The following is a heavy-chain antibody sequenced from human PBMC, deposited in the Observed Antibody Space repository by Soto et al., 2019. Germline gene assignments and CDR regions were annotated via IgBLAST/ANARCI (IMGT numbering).Heavy chain of an antibody. CDR2: ISYDGSNK. CDR1: GFTFSSYA. Sequence: QVQLVESGGGVVQPGRSLRLSCAASGFTFSSYAMHWVRQAPGKGLEWVAVISYDGSNKYYADSVKGRFTISRANSKNTRYLQMNSLRAEDTAVYYCARAGLVVAATVDPWGKGTLVTVSS. CDR3: ARAGLVVAATVDP. V-gene: IGHV3-30-3*01. D-gene: IGHD2-15*01. J-gene: IGHJ5*02.